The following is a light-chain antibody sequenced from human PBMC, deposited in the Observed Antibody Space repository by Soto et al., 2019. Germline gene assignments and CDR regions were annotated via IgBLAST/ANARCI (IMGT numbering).Light chain of an antibody. CDR1: SSDVGGYNY. CDR3: SSYTSSSTLV. V-gene: IGLV2-14*01. Sequence: QSALTQPASVPGSPGQSITISCTGTSSDVGGYNYVSWYQQHPGKAPKVMIYEVSNRPSGVSNRFSGSRSGNTASLTISGLHAEDEADYYCSSYTSSSTLVFGTGTKLTVL. J-gene: IGLJ1*01. CDR2: EVS.